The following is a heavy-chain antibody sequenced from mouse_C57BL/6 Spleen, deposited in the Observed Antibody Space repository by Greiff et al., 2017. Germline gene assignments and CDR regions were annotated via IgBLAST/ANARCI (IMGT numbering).Heavy chain of an antibody. D-gene: IGHD1-1*01. CDR1: GYSFTGYY. CDR3: ARSLPYYYCSSYGYFDY. Sequence: VQLQQSGPELVKPGASVKISCKASGYSFTGYYMHWVKQSSEKSLEWIGEINPSTGGTSYNQKFKGKATLTVAKSSSTAYMQLKSLTSEDSAVYYCARSLPYYYCSSYGYFDYWGQGTTLTVSS. V-gene: IGHV1-43*01. CDR2: INPSTGGT. J-gene: IGHJ2*01.